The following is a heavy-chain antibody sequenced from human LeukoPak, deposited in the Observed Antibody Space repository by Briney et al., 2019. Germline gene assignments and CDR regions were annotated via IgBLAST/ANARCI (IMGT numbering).Heavy chain of an antibody. CDR3: AKDRCSNGIGCYYYYMDV. D-gene: IGHD2-8*01. CDR1: GFAFRNYW. Sequence: GGSLRLSCVASGFAFRNYWMYWVRQGPGKGLVWLSRINPDGSTTTYADSVKGRFSISRDSSKNILYLQLNSLRAEDTAVYYCAKDRCSNGIGCYYYYMDVWGKGTTVTISS. CDR2: INPDGSTT. J-gene: IGHJ6*03. V-gene: IGHV3-74*01.